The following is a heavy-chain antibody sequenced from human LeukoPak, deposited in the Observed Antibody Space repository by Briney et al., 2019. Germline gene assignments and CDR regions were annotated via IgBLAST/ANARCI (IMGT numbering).Heavy chain of an antibody. CDR1: GYTFTGYY. Sequence: PGGSLRLSCAPSGYTFTGYYMHWVRQAPGQGLEWMGWINPNSGGTNYAQKFQGRVTMTRDTSISTAYMELSRLRSDDTAVYYCARAIAETYYYKGMAVWGKGTTVTVSS. D-gene: IGHD6-13*01. V-gene: IGHV1-2*02. CDR3: ARAIAETYYYKGMAV. J-gene: IGHJ6*04. CDR2: INPNSGGT.